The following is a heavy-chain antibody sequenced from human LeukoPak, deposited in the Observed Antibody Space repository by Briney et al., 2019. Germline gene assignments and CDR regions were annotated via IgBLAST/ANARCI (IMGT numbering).Heavy chain of an antibody. D-gene: IGHD1-26*01. CDR1: GFGFSVYS. CDR2: ISSDSKYI. Sequence: GGSLRLSCAASGFGFSVYSMIWVRQVPGKGLEWVSSISSDSKYIYYAGSMKGRFTVSRDNARNSLSLQMDSPGAEDTAIYYCARGHSGSYQRNDAFDIWGQGTMVTVSS. V-gene: IGHV3-21*01. CDR3: ARGHSGSYQRNDAFDI. J-gene: IGHJ3*02.